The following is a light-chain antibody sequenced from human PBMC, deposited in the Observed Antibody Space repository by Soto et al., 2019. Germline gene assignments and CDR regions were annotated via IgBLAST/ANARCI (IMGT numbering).Light chain of an antibody. Sequence: EIVLTQSPATLSLSPGERATLSCRASQSLTKYLAWYQQKPGQAPRLLIFDVSNRATGIPARFRGSGSGTDFALNISNLEPEDFAVYYCQQRSNWPPTWTFGQGTKVEIK. CDR1: QSLTKY. CDR2: DVS. J-gene: IGKJ1*01. CDR3: QQRSNWPPTWT. V-gene: IGKV3-11*01.